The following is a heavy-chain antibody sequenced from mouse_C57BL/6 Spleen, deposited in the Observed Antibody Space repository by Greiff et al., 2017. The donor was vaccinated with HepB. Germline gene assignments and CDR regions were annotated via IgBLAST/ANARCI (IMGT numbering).Heavy chain of an antibody. V-gene: IGHV1-4*01. J-gene: IGHJ3*01. Sequence: QVQLKQSGAELARPGASVKMSCKASGYTFTSYTMHWVKQRPGQGLEWIGYINPSSGYTKYNQKFKDKATLTADKSSSTAYMQLSSLTSEDSAVYYCARGDDGYYVPFAYWGQGTLVTVSA. CDR1: GYTFTSYT. CDR3: ARGDDGYYVPFAY. D-gene: IGHD2-3*01. CDR2: INPSSGYT.